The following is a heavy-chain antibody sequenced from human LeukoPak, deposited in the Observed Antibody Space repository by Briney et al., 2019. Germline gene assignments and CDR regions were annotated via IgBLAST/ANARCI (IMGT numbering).Heavy chain of an antibody. CDR1: GFTFSDYC. CDR3: ARGHDTSGPWRD. D-gene: IGHD3-22*01. CDR2: ISSSGSFT. Sequence: GGSLRLSCAASGFTFSDYCMSWIRQAPGKGLEWVSYISSSGSFTSYADSVKGRFTISRDNAKKSLYLLMNSLRAEDTALYYCARGHDTSGPWRDWGQGTLVTVSS. J-gene: IGHJ4*02. V-gene: IGHV3-11*05.